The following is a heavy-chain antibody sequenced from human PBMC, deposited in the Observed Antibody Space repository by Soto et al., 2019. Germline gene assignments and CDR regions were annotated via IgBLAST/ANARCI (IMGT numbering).Heavy chain of an antibody. V-gene: IGHV1-18*01. CDR3: AMVDVYVTPSPQDV. J-gene: IGHJ6*02. CDR2: INTYNGNT. Sequence: QVQLVQSGAEVKNPGASVKVSCKASGYTFTRYGIGWARQAPGQGXEWMGWINTYNGNTNYAQNVQGRVTLTTDTSTSTAYMELRSLRSNDTAIYYCAMVDVYVTPSPQDVWGQGTTVIVSS. D-gene: IGHD3-16*01. CDR1: GYTFTRYG.